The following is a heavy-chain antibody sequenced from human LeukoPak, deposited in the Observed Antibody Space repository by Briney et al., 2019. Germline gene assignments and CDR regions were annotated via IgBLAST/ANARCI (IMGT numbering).Heavy chain of an antibody. CDR2: ISGGGGST. D-gene: IGHD1-26*01. Sequence: GGSLRLSCAASGFTFSSSAMSWVRQVPGKGLEWASTISGGGGSTYYADSVKGRFTISRDNSKNTLYLQVNSLRAEDTAVYYCAKGGKWDVTPFDYWGQGTLVTVSS. CDR1: GFTFSSSA. J-gene: IGHJ4*02. CDR3: AKGGKWDVTPFDY. V-gene: IGHV3-23*01.